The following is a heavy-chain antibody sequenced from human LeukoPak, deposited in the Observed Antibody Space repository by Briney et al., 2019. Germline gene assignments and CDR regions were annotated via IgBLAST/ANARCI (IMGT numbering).Heavy chain of an antibody. CDR3: VSRITVCGVATRCYYMDV. CDR1: GFTFSSDA. CDR2: ILYVGSNK. V-gene: IGHV3-30-3*01. D-gene: IGHD3-3*01. J-gene: IGHJ6*03. Sequence: GGSLRLSCAASGFTFSSDALHWVRQAPGKGLEWVAVILYVGSNKYYAGSVKGRFTICRDNSKNTLYLQMNSLRAEDTAVYYCVSRITVCGVATRCYYMDVWGKGTTVTVSS.